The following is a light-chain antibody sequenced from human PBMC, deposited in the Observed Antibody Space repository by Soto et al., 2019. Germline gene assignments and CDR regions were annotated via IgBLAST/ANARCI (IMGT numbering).Light chain of an antibody. J-gene: IGLJ2*01. V-gene: IGLV2-14*03. CDR1: SSDVGGYTY. Sequence: QSALTQPASVSGSLGQSITISCTGTSSDVGGYTYVSWYQHHPGKAPKLMIYDVNIRPSGVSNRFSGSKSGNTASLIISGLQAEDEADYYCTSYAYNNDLNVIFGGGTKLTVL. CDR3: TSYAYNNDLNVI. CDR2: DVN.